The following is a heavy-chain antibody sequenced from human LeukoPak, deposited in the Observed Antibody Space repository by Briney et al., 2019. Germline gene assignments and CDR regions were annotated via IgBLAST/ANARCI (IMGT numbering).Heavy chain of an antibody. CDR1: GGSISRGTW. CDR2: IIHSGNT. D-gene: IGHD1-14*01. Sequence: SETLSLTCSVYGGSISRGTWWTWVRQSPGKGLQWIGDIIHSGNTNYNPSLRSRLTMSLDKSRNQLSLKLSSVTAADTAVYYCTGYNIPYTFEFWGQGTLVTVSS. J-gene: IGHJ4*02. CDR3: TGYNIPYTFEF. V-gene: IGHV4-4*02.